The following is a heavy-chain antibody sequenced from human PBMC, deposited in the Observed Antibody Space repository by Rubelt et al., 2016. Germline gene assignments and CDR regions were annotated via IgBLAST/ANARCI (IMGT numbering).Heavy chain of an antibody. V-gene: IGHV1-3*01. Sequence: QVQLVQSGAEVKKPGASVKVSCKASGYTFTSYAMHWVRQAPEQRLEGVGWINAGNGHTKYSPKVQGWVTMTRETSISVYYMELSRLRSDDTAVDYCARDRDGFDYWGQGTLVTVSS. CDR3: ARDRDGFDY. J-gene: IGHJ4*02. CDR2: INAGNGHT. D-gene: IGHD5-24*01. CDR1: GYTFTSYA.